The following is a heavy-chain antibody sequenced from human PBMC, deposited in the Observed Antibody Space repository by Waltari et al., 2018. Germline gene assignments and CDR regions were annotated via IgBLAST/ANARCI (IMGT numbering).Heavy chain of an antibody. V-gene: IGHV4-34*01. CDR3: ARLTGRGY. CDR2: INHSGST. CDR1: GGSFSGHY. Sequence: QVQLQESGPGLVKPSETLSLTCAVYGGSFSGHYWSWIRQPPGKGLEWIGEINHSGSTNYNPSLKSRVTISVDTSKNQFSLKLSSVTAADTAVYYCARLTGRGYWGQGTLVTVSS. J-gene: IGHJ4*02. D-gene: IGHD1-20*01.